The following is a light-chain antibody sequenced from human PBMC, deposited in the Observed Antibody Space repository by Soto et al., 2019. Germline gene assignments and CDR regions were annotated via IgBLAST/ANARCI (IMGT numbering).Light chain of an antibody. CDR1: QSVSRSY. CDR3: HHYET. V-gene: IGKV3-20*01. CDR2: GAS. Sequence: EIVLKQSPGTLSLYPGDRATLSCRASQSVSRSYLGWYQQKPGQAPRLLMYGASIRAAGVPDRFSGSGSGTEFTLTISRLEPEDFTVYYCHHYETFGQGTKVDI. J-gene: IGKJ1*01.